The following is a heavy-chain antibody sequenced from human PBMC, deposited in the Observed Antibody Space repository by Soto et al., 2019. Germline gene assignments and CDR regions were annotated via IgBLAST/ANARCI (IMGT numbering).Heavy chain of an antibody. J-gene: IGHJ5*02. CDR1: GYTFTSYA. Sequence: ASVKVSCKASGYTFTSYAMHWVRQAPGQRLEWMGWINAGNGNTKYSQKYQGRVTITRDTSASTAYMELSSLRSEDTAVYYCARDRITMVRGATYNWFDPWGQGTLVTVSS. CDR2: INAGNGNT. V-gene: IGHV1-3*01. CDR3: ARDRITMVRGATYNWFDP. D-gene: IGHD3-10*01.